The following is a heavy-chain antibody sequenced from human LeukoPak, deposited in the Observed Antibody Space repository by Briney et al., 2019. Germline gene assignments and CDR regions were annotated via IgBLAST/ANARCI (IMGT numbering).Heavy chain of an antibody. D-gene: IGHD4-17*01. Sequence: KSSEALSLTCSVSGYSISSGYYWGWIRQPPGKGLEWIGEINHSGSSNYNPSLKSRVTISVDTSKNQFSLKLSSVTAADTAVYYCARGYGDYHFDYWGQGTLVTVSS. J-gene: IGHJ4*02. CDR2: INHSGSS. CDR3: ARGYGDYHFDY. CDR1: GYSISSGYY. V-gene: IGHV4-38-2*02.